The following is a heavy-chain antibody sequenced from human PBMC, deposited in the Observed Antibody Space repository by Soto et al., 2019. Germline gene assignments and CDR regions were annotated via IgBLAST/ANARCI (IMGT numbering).Heavy chain of an antibody. J-gene: IGHJ3*02. Sequence: GGSLRLSCAASGFTFSSYGMHWVRQAPGKGLEWVAVISYDGSNKYYADSVKGRFTISRDNSKNTLYLQMNSLRAEDTAVYYCAKEPPPGGLRIQLWLAEDAFDIWGQGTMVTVSS. CDR3: AKEPPPGGLRIQLWLAEDAFDI. CDR2: ISYDGSNK. D-gene: IGHD5-18*01. V-gene: IGHV3-30*18. CDR1: GFTFSSYG.